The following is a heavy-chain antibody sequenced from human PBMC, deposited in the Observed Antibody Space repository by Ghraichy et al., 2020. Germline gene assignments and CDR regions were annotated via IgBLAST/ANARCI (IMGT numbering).Heavy chain of an antibody. CDR3: AIPSYGDPRNWYFDL. D-gene: IGHD4-17*01. CDR2: INHSGST. CDR1: GGSFSGYY. J-gene: IGHJ2*01. V-gene: IGHV4-34*01. Sequence: SETLSLTCAVYGGSFSGYYWSWIRQPPGKGLEWIGEINHSGSTNYNPSLKSRVTISVDTSKNQFSLKLSSVTAADTAVYYCAIPSYGDPRNWYFDLWGRGTLVTVSS.